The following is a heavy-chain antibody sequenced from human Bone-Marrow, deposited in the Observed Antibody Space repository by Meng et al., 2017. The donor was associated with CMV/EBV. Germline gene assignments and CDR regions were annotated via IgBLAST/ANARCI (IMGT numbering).Heavy chain of an antibody. Sequence: ASVKVSCKVSGYTFTSYDINWVRQATGQGLEWMGWMNPNSGNTGYAQKFQGRVTITRNTSISTAYMELSSLRSEDTAVYYCARLGTTWSGYGFYYYYGMDVWGQGTTVTVSS. CDR1: GYTFTSYD. J-gene: IGHJ6*02. CDR2: MNPNSGNT. CDR3: ARLGTTWSGYGFYYYYGMDV. V-gene: IGHV1-8*03. D-gene: IGHD3-3*01.